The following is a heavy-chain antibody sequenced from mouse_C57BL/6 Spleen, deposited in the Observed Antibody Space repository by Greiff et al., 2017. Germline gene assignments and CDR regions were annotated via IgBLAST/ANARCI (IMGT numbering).Heavy chain of an antibody. CDR3: ARRDYDVRGFAY. CDR1: GFSLSTSGMG. CDR2: IYWDDDK. V-gene: IGHV8-12*01. J-gene: IGHJ3*01. D-gene: IGHD2-4*01. Sequence: QVTLKECGPGILQSSQTLSLTCSFSGFSLSTSGMGVSWIRQPSGKGLEWLAHIYWDDDKRYNPSLKSRLTISKDTSRNQVFLKITSVDTADTATYYCARRDYDVRGFAYWGQGTLVTVSA.